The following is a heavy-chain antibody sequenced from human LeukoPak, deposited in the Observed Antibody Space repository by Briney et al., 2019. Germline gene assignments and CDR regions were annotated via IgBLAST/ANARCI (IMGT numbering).Heavy chain of an antibody. Sequence: ASVKVSCKASGYTFSDYGCSWVRQAPGQGLEWMGWISTYNGDTNYAQKFQGRVTMTTDTSTSTAYMELRSLRSDDTDVYYCARDGYYRHFDYWGQGTLVTVSS. J-gene: IGHJ4*02. CDR2: ISTYNGDT. D-gene: IGHD3-22*01. CDR1: GYTFSDYG. V-gene: IGHV1-18*01. CDR3: ARDGYYRHFDY.